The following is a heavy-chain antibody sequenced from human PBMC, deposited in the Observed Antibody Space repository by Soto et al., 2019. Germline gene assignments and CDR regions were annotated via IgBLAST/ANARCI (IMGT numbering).Heavy chain of an antibody. J-gene: IGHJ6*02. Sequence: QVQLLEYGGGGVQPGKSLRLSCAASGFTFSRYGMHWVRQAPGKGLEWVAVIAYDGGNKYYADSVKDRFTISRDNSKNTLYLQMNSLRAEDTAVYYCAKIRRGYSYLSMDVWGQGTTVTVSS. D-gene: IGHD5-18*01. CDR3: AKIRRGYSYLSMDV. CDR2: IAYDGGNK. V-gene: IGHV3-30*18. CDR1: GFTFSRYG.